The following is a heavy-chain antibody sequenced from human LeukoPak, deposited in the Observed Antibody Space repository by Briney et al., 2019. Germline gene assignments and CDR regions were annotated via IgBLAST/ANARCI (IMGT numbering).Heavy chain of an antibody. CDR2: IKSDGSDP. CDR3: AKDRDPMPSRGMDV. CDR1: GFTFSNYW. Sequence: PGGSLRLSCAASGFTFSNYWMHWVRQGPGKGLVWVSRIKSDGSDPSYAVSVKGRFTISRDNAKSTLYLQMNSLRAEDTAVYYCAKDRDPMPSRGMDVWGQGTTVAVSS. J-gene: IGHJ6*02. V-gene: IGHV3-74*01. D-gene: IGHD2-2*01.